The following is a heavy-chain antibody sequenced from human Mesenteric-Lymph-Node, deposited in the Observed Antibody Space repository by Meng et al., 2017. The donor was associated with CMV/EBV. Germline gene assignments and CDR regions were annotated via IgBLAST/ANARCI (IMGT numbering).Heavy chain of an antibody. J-gene: IGHJ5*02. Sequence: QLQLGQSGSELKKPGASVKVSCKASVYTFTIYALNWVRQAPGQGLEWMGWINTNTGIPRYAQGSTGRFVFSLDTSVSTAYLQINGLKAYDTAVYYCATGYCTDGVCHFYPWGQGTLVTVSS. CDR1: VYTFTIYA. CDR2: INTNTGIP. V-gene: IGHV7-4-1*02. D-gene: IGHD2-8*01. CDR3: ATGYCTDGVCHFYP.